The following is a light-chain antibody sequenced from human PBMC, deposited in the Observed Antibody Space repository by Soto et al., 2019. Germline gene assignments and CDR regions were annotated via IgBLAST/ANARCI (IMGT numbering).Light chain of an antibody. V-gene: IGLV1-47*01. CDR2: KNN. Sequence: QSVLTQPPSASGTPGQRVTISCSGSSSNIGNNYVYWYQQFPGMAPKLLIYKNNRRPSGVPDRFSGSKSGTSASLAISGLRSADEADYYCAAWDDSLNGLFGGGTKVTVL. CDR3: AAWDDSLNGL. CDR1: SSNIGNNY. J-gene: IGLJ3*02.